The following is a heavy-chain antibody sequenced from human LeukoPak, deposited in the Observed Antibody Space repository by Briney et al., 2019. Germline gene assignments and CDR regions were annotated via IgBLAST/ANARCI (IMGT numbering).Heavy chain of an antibody. D-gene: IGHD7-27*01. J-gene: IGHJ4*02. CDR2: IYYSGST. CDR1: GGSISSSNYY. V-gene: IGHV4-39*01. Sequence: PSETLSLTCTVSGGSISSSNYYWGWIRQPPGKGLEWIGSIYYSGSTYYNPSLKSRVTISVDTSKNQFSLKLSYVTAADTDVYYCARLTSDPTWGIIDYWGQGTLVTVSS. CDR3: ARLTSDPTWGIIDY.